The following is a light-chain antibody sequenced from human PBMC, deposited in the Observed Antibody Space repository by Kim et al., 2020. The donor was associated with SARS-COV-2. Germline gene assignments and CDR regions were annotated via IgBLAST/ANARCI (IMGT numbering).Light chain of an antibody. V-gene: IGKV1-17*01. J-gene: IGKJ1*01. CDR3: LQHLNYPWT. CDR1: QGIGND. Sequence: ASVGDRVTITCRASQGIGNDLGWYQQRPGKAPKRLIYAASILQSGVPSMFSGSGSGTEFTLTISGLHPEDFATYYCLQHLNYPWTFGQGTKVDIK. CDR2: AAS.